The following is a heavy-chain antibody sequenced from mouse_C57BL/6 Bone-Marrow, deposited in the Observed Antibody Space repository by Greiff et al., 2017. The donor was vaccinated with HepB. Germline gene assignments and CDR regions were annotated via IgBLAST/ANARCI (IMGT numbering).Heavy chain of an antibody. D-gene: IGHD3-2*02. Sequence: EVKVVESGGDLVKPGGSLKLSCAASGFTFSSYGMSWVRQTPDKRLGWVATISSGGSYTYYPDSVKGRFTISRDNAKNTLYLQMSSLKSEDTAMYYCARLTSSTHWGQGTTLTVSS. CDR3: ARLTSSTH. CDR2: ISSGGSYT. V-gene: IGHV5-6*01. CDR1: GFTFSSYG. J-gene: IGHJ2*01.